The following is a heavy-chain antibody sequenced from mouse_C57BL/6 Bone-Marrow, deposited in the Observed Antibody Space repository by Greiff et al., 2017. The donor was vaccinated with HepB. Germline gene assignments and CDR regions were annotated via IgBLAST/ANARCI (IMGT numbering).Heavy chain of an antibody. CDR3: TRSYDGYYRYWFAY. CDR2: IDPETGGT. Sequence: VQLVESGAELVRPGASVTLSCKASGYTFTDYEMHWVKQTPVHGLEWIGAIDPETGGTAYNQKFKGKAILTADKSSSTAYMELRSLTSEDSAVYYCTRSYDGYYRYWFAYWGQGTLVTVSA. D-gene: IGHD2-3*01. V-gene: IGHV1-15*01. CDR1: GYTFTDYE. J-gene: IGHJ3*01.